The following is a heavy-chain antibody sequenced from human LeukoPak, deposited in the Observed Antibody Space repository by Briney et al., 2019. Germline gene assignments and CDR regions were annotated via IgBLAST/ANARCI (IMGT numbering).Heavy chain of an antibody. Sequence: GGSLRLSCAASGFTFSSYVMSWVRQAPGKGLEWVSAISGSGGSTYYADSVKVRFTISRDNSKNTLYLQMNSLRAEDTAVYYCAKVEENYYDSSGYYDYWGQGTLVTVSS. CDR1: GFTFSSYV. J-gene: IGHJ4*02. D-gene: IGHD3-22*01. V-gene: IGHV3-23*01. CDR2: ISGSGGST. CDR3: AKVEENYYDSSGYYDY.